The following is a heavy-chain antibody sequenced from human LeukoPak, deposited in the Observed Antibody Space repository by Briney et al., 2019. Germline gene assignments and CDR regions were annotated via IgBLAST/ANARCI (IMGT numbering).Heavy chain of an antibody. CDR3: ARVLRYFDWLLYDDAFDI. J-gene: IGHJ3*02. Sequence: SETLSLTCTVSGGSISSYYWSWLRQPPGKGLEWIGYIYYSGSTNYNPSLKSRVTISVDTSKNQFSLKLSSVTAADTAVYYCARVLRYFDWLLYDDAFDIWGQGTMVTVSS. CDR2: IYYSGST. D-gene: IGHD3-9*01. V-gene: IGHV4-59*01. CDR1: GGSISSYY.